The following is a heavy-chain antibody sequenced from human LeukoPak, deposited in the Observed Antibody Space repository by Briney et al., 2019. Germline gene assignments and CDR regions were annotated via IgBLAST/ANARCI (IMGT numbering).Heavy chain of an antibody. V-gene: IGHV3-30*02. CDR3: ARDDGYYDSSGSLYNWFDP. D-gene: IGHD3-22*01. CDR1: GFTFSTSG. Sequence: GGSLRLSCATSGFTFSTSGMHWVRQAPGKGLEWVAFIRYDGSNKYYADSVKGRFTISRDNSKNTLYLQMNSLRAEDTAVYYCARDDGYYDSSGSLYNWFDPWGQGTLVTVSS. CDR2: IRYDGSNK. J-gene: IGHJ5*02.